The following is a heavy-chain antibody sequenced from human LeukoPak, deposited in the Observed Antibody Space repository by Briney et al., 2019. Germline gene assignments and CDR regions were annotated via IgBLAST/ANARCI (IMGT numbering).Heavy chain of an antibody. Sequence: GGSLRLSCAASGFTFSSHGMHWVRQAPGKGLAWVAHVSTDGTSTSSVDSVKGRFTISRDNAKNTLYLQMNSLRAEDTAVYYCARDSPNYSKGAIDIWGQGTMVTVSS. CDR3: ARDSPNYSKGAIDI. CDR1: GFTFSSHG. D-gene: IGHD1-7*01. CDR2: VSTDGTST. V-gene: IGHV3-74*01. J-gene: IGHJ3*02.